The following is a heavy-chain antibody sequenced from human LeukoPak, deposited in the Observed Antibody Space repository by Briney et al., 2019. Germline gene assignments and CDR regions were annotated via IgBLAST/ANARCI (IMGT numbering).Heavy chain of an antibody. Sequence: GGSLRLSCAASGFTFSSYSMNWVRQAPGKGLEWVSYISSSSSTIYYADSVKGRFTISRDNAKNSLYLQMNSLRAEDTAVYYCARGYCSSTSCYPRYFQHSGQGTLVTVSS. CDR2: ISSSSSTI. D-gene: IGHD2-2*01. CDR3: ARGYCSSTSCYPRYFQH. CDR1: GFTFSSYS. V-gene: IGHV3-48*01. J-gene: IGHJ1*01.